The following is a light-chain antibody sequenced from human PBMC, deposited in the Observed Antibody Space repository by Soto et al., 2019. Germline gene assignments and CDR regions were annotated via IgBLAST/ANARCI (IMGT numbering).Light chain of an antibody. CDR2: KAS. J-gene: IGKJ4*01. CDR1: QSINSW. CDR3: QQYNHYST. V-gene: IGKV1-5*03. Sequence: DIQMTQSPSTLSASVGDRVTITCRASQSINSWLAWYQQKPGKAPKLLIYKASTLQSGVPSRFSGSGSGTEFTLAISSLQPDDFATYYCQQYNHYSTFGGGTKVEIK.